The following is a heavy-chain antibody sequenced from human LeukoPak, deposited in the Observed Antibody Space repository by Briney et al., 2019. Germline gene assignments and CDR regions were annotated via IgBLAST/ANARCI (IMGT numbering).Heavy chain of an antibody. CDR2: IYNGDNT. CDR1: GFTFSSNY. Sequence: GGSLRLSCAASGFTFSSNYMTWVRQAPGRGLEWVSVIYNGDNTNYADSVKGRFTISRDSSRNTLFLQMNSLRAEDTAVYYCARASQWLAFDYWGQGTLVTVSS. J-gene: IGHJ4*02. CDR3: ARASQWLAFDY. V-gene: IGHV3-66*01. D-gene: IGHD6-19*01.